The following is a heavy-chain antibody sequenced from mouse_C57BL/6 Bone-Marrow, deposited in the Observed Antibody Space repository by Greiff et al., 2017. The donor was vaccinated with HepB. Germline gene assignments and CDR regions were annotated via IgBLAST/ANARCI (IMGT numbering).Heavy chain of an antibody. CDR1: GFTFSDYY. Sequence: EVMLVESGGGLVQPGGSLKLSCAASGFTFSDYYMYWVRQTPEKRLEWVAYISNGGGSTYYPDTLKGRFTISRDNAKNTLYLQMSRLKSEDTAMYYCARHDYYGSSYYAMDYWGQGTSVTVSS. CDR3: ARHDYYGSSYYAMDY. V-gene: IGHV5-12*01. D-gene: IGHD1-1*01. CDR2: ISNGGGST. J-gene: IGHJ4*01.